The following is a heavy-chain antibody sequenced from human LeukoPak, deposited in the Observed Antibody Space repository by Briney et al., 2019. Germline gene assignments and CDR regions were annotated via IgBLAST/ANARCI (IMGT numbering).Heavy chain of an antibody. V-gene: IGHV3-7*01. D-gene: IGHD6-13*01. CDR1: GFTFSDYW. CDR3: ARDGTAAGLYFAL. CDR2: IRQDGGEK. Sequence: PAGSLRLSCAASGFTFSDYWMNWVRQAPGKGLEWVGSIRQDGGEKSYVDSVKGRLTISRDNTKNSLYLQMSSLRAEDTAVYYSARDGTAAGLYFALWGQGTLVTVSS. J-gene: IGHJ4*01.